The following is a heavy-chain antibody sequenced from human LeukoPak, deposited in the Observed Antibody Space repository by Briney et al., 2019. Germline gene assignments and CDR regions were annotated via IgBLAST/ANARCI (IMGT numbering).Heavy chain of an antibody. CDR1: GFTVSSNY. Sequence: GGSLRLSCAASGFTVSSNYMSWVRQAPGKGLEWVSVIYSGGSTYYADSVKGRFTISRYNSKNTLYLQMNSLRAEDTAVYYCAYSYGYGALDYWGQGTLVTVSS. D-gene: IGHD5-18*01. CDR3: AYSYGYGALDY. CDR2: IYSGGST. V-gene: IGHV3-66*01. J-gene: IGHJ4*02.